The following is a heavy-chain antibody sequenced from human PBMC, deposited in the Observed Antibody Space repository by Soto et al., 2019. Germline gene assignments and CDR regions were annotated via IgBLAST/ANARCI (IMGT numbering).Heavy chain of an antibody. CDR1: GYTFTSFG. CDR3: ARDHSIAVAGTFDY. CDR2: ISAYNGNT. Sequence: ASVKVSCKASGYTFTSFGISWLRQAPGQGLEWMGWISAYNGNTNYPQKLQGRVTMTTDTSTSTAYMELRSLRSDDTAVYHCARDHSIAVAGTFDYWGQGTLVTVSS. V-gene: IGHV1-18*01. J-gene: IGHJ4*02. D-gene: IGHD6-19*01.